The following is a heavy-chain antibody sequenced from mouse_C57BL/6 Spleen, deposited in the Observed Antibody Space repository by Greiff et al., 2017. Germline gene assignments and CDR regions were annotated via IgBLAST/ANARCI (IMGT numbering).Heavy chain of an antibody. CDR1: GYTFTSYW. J-gene: IGHJ4*01. CDR3: ARGFPLSYYSMDY. Sequence: QVQLQQPGAELVKPGASVKLSCKASGYTFTSYWMHWVKQRPGRGLEWIGRIDPNSGCTKSNEKFQSKATLTVDKPSSTAYMQLSSLPSEDSAVYYCARGFPLSYYSMDYWGPGTSVTVSS. V-gene: IGHV1-72*01. CDR2: IDPNSGCT.